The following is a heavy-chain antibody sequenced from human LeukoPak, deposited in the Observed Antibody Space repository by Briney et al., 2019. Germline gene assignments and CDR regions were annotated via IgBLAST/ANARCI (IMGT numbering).Heavy chain of an antibody. CDR2: ISSSSSYI. Sequence: GESLKISXAASGFTFSSYSMNWVPQAPGKGLEWVSSISSSSSYIHYADSVKGRFTISRDNAKNSLCLQMNSLRAEDTAVYYCARASHEYSNYGEDNWFDPWGQGTLVTVSS. V-gene: IGHV3-21*01. CDR3: ARASHEYSNYGEDNWFDP. CDR1: GFTFSSYS. D-gene: IGHD4-11*01. J-gene: IGHJ5*02.